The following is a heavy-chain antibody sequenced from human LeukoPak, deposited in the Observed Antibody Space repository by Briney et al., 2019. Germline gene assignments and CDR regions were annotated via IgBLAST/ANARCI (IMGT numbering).Heavy chain of an antibody. V-gene: IGHV3-11*06. CDR1: GFTFSDYY. J-gene: IGHJ3*02. CDR2: ISSSSSYT. CDR3: ARDRTVTTREGAFDI. Sequence: PGGSLRLSCAASGFTFSDYYMSWIRQAPGKGLEWVSYISSSSSYTNYADSVKGRSTISRDNAKNSLYLQMNSLRAEDTAVYYCARDRTVTTREGAFDIWGQGIMVTVSS. D-gene: IGHD4-17*01.